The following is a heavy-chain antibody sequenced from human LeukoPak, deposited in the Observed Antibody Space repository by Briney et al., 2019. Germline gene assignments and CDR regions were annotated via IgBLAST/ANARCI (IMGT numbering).Heavy chain of an antibody. J-gene: IGHJ5*02. CDR2: IYHSGST. V-gene: IGHV4-4*02. Sequence: SETLSLTCAVSGGSISSSNWWSWVRQPPGKGLEWIGEIYHSGSTNYNPSLKSRVTISVDKSKNQFSLKLSSVTAADTAVYYCARRVVPAARRWFDPWGQGTLVTVSS. CDR3: ARRVVPAARRWFDP. CDR1: GGSISSSNW. D-gene: IGHD2-2*01.